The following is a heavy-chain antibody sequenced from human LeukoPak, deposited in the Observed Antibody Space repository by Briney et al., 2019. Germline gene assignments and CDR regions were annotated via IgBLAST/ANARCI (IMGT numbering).Heavy chain of an antibody. CDR3: ARIAAAGTGLDY. CDR1: GGTFSSSA. CDR2: IIPIFGTA. J-gene: IGHJ4*02. V-gene: IGHV1-69*05. Sequence: SVKVSCKASGGTFSSSAISWVRQAPGQGLEWMGGIIPIFGTANYAQKFQGRVTITTDESTSTAYMELSSLRSEDTAVYYCARIAAAGTGLDYWGQGTLVTVSS. D-gene: IGHD6-13*01.